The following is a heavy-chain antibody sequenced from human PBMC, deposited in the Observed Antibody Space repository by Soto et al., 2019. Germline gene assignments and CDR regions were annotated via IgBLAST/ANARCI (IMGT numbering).Heavy chain of an antibody. Sequence: QVQLVQSGAEVKKPGSSVKVSCKASGGTFSSYTISWVRQAPGQGLEWMGRIIPILGIANYAQKFQGRVTITADKATSTDYMELINLRSEETAVYYCARDLNAWFDPWVQGTLVTVSS. CDR2: IIPILGIA. J-gene: IGHJ5*02. CDR3: ARDLNAWFDP. V-gene: IGHV1-69*08. CDR1: GGTFSSYT.